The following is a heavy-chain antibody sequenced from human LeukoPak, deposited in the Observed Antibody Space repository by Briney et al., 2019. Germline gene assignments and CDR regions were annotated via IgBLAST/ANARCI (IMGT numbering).Heavy chain of an antibody. V-gene: IGHV1-69-2*01. CDR3: VKSTSEWLRLGGYFDY. J-gene: IGHJ4*02. CDR2: VDPEDGET. Sequence: ASVKVSCKVSGYTFTDYYMHWVQQAPGKGREWMGLVDPEDGETIYAEKFKGRVTITADTSTDTAYMELSSLRSEDTAVYYCVKSTSEWLRLGGYFDYWGQGTLVTVSS. CDR1: GYTFTDYY. D-gene: IGHD5-12*01.